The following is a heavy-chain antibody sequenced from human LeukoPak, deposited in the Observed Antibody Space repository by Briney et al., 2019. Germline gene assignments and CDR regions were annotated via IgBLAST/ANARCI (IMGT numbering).Heavy chain of an antibody. CDR3: ARDKAVPAAGYYYGMDV. V-gene: IGHV3-11*01. D-gene: IGHD2-2*01. CDR1: GFTFSDYY. CDR2: ISSSGSTI. Sequence: GGSLRLSCAASGFTFSDYYMSWIRQAPGKGLEWVSYISSSGSTIYYADSVKGRFTISRDNAKNSLYLQMNSLRAEDTAVYYCARDKAVPAAGYYYGMDVWGKGTTVTVSS. J-gene: IGHJ6*04.